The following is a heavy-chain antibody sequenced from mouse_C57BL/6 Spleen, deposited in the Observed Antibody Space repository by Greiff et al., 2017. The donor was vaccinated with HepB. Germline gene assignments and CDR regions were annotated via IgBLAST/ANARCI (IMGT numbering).Heavy chain of an antibody. J-gene: IGHJ3*01. CDR3: ARSDGYPAWFAY. Sequence: EVKLMESGGGLVQPGGSLKLSCAASGFTFSDYYMYWVRQTPEKRLEWVAYISNGGGSTYYPDTIKGRFTISRDNAKNTLYLQMSRLKSEDTAMYYCARSDGYPAWFAYWGQGTLVTVSA. CDR2: ISNGGGST. CDR1: GFTFSDYY. D-gene: IGHD2-3*01. V-gene: IGHV5-12*01.